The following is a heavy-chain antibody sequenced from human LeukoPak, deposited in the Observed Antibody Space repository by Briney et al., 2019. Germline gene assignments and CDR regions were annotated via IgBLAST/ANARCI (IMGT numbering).Heavy chain of an antibody. CDR3: ARELEMATIYSYFDY. J-gene: IGHJ4*02. D-gene: IGHD5-24*01. CDR2: TYYRSKWYN. V-gene: IGHV6-1*01. CDR1: GDSVSSNSAA. Sequence: SQTLSLTCAISGDSVSSNSAAWNWIRQSPSRGLEWLGRTYYRSKWYNDYAVSVKSRITINPDTSKNQFSLQLNTVIPDDTAVYYCARELEMATIYSYFDYWGQGILVTVSS.